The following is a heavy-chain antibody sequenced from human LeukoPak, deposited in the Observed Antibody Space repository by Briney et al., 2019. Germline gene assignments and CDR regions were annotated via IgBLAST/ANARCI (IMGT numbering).Heavy chain of an antibody. CDR3: ARGGGYYYGSGSYRPTAEYFQH. CDR2: IYHSGST. Sequence: PSETLSLTCAVSGGSISSGGYSWSWIRQPPGKGLEWIGYIYHSGSTYYNPSLKSRVTISVDRSKNQFSLKLSSVTAADTAVYYCARGGGYYYGSGSYRPTAEYFQHWGQGTLVTVSS. V-gene: IGHV4-30-2*01. D-gene: IGHD3-10*01. J-gene: IGHJ1*01. CDR1: GGSISSGGYS.